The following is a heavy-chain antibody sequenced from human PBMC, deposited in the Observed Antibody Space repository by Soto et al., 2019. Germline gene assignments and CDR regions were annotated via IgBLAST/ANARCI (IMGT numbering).Heavy chain of an antibody. J-gene: IGHJ4*02. CDR1: GYTFTSYF. CDR2: INAGNGNT. D-gene: IGHD6-13*01. V-gene: IGHV1-3*01. Sequence: ASVKVSCKASGYTFTSYFIHWVRQAPGQRLEWMGWINAGNGNTKYSQQFQGRVTITRDTSATTAYMELSSLTSEDTAVYYCARPYSSSWSTYFDYWGQGTLVTVSS. CDR3: ARPYSSSWSTYFDY.